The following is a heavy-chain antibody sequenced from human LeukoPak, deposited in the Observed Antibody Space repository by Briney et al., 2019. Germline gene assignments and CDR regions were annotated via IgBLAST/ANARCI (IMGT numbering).Heavy chain of an antibody. J-gene: IGHJ4*02. CDR1: GGSFSGYY. D-gene: IGHD5-18*01. V-gene: IGHV4-34*01. CDR2: INHSGST. Sequence: SETLSLTCAVYGGSFSGYYWSWIRQPPGKGLEGIGEINHSGSTNYNPSLKSRVTISVDSSKNQFSLRLSSVTAADTAVYYCASRPLHSYGPNDYWGQGTLVTVSS. CDR3: ASRPLHSYGPNDY.